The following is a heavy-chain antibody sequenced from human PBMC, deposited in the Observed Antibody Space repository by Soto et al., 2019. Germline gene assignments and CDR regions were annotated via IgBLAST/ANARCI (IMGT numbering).Heavy chain of an antibody. CDR3: ARHGGELYYYYGMDV. Sequence: SLKISCKGSGYSFTSYWIGWVRQMPGKGLEWMGIIYPGDSDTRYSPSFQGQVTISADKSISTAYLQWSSLKASDTTMYYCARHGGELYYYYGMDVWGQGTTVTVSS. J-gene: IGHJ6*02. CDR2: IYPGDSDT. V-gene: IGHV5-51*01. CDR1: GYSFTSYW.